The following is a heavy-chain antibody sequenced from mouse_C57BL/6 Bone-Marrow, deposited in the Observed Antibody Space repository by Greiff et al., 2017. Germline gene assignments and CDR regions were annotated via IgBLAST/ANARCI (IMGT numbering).Heavy chain of an antibody. J-gene: IGHJ2*01. CDR2: IDPSDSYT. D-gene: IGHD1-1*01. CDR3: ARDAYYYGSSSTYYFDY. Sequence: QVQLQQPGAELVRPGTSVKLSCKASGYTFTSYWMHWVQQRPGQGLEWIGAIDPSDSYTNYNHKFKGKAPLTVDTSSSTAYMQLSSLTSEASAFYYYARDAYYYGSSSTYYFDYWGQGTTLTVSS. V-gene: IGHV1-59*01. CDR1: GYTFTSYW.